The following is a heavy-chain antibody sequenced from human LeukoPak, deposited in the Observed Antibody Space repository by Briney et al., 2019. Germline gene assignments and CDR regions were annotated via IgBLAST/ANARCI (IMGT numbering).Heavy chain of an antibody. CDR3: GATSLKQWLQKAN. CDR1: GGSISSSSYY. CDR2: IYYSGST. V-gene: IGHV4-39*01. D-gene: IGHD6-19*01. Sequence: SETLSLTCTVSGGSISSSSYYWGWIRQPPGKGLEWIGSIYYSGSTYYNPSLKSRVTMSVDTSKNQFSLKLSSVTAADTAVYYCGATSLKQWLQKANWGQGTLVTVSS. J-gene: IGHJ4*02.